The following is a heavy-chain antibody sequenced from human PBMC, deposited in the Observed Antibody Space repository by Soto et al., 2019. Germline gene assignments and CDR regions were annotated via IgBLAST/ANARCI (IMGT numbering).Heavy chain of an antibody. CDR1: GFTFSSYA. CDR2: IKSKTDGGAT. J-gene: IGHJ4*02. D-gene: IGHD2-15*01. V-gene: IGHV3-15*01. Sequence: PGGSLRLSCAASGFTFSSYAMSWVRQAPGKGLEWVGRIKSKTDGGATDYAAPVKGRFTISRDDSKNTLYLQMNSLKTEDTAVYYCTTGGSGGIQIDYWGQGTLVTVSS. CDR3: TTGGSGGIQIDY.